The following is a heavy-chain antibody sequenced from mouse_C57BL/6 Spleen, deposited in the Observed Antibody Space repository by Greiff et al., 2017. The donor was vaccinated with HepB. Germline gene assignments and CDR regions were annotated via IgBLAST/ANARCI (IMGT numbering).Heavy chain of an antibody. D-gene: IGHD1-1*01. J-gene: IGHJ2*01. CDR1: GFNIKDDY. CDR3: TGGTTVFFDY. CDR2: IDPENGDT. Sequence: VQLQQSGAELVRPGASVKLSCTASGFNIKDDYMHWVKQRPEQGLEWIGWIDPENGDTEYASKFQGKATITADTSSNTAYLQLSSLTSEDTAVYYCTGGTTVFFDYWGQGTTLTVSS. V-gene: IGHV14-4*01.